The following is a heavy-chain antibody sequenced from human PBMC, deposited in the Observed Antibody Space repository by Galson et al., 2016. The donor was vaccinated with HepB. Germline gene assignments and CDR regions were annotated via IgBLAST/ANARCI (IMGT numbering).Heavy chain of an antibody. V-gene: IGHV4-61*03. CDR3: ARDLAVNTVASYGMDV. Sequence: SETLSLTCSVSGASVSSGSYYWSWIRQPPGKGLEWIGYIYYSVSTNYNPSLKSRVTISIDTSKNHFSQNLSSVTAADTAVYYCARDLAVNTVASYGMDVWGQGTSVIVSS. J-gene: IGHJ6*02. D-gene: IGHD4-11*01. CDR1: GASVSSGSYY. CDR2: IYYSVST.